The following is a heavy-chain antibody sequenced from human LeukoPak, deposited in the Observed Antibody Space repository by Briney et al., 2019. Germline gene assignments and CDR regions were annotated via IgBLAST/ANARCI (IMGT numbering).Heavy chain of an antibody. J-gene: IGHJ6*02. Sequence: GGSLRLSCAASGFTFSSYAMSWVRQAPGKGLEWVSIISDSGDITYYADSVKGRFTISRDNSKNTLYLQMNSLRAEDTAVYYCAKDLHYYVAMDVWGQGTTVTVSS. CDR2: ISDSGDIT. CDR3: AKDLHYYVAMDV. CDR1: GFTFSSYA. D-gene: IGHD3-10*02. V-gene: IGHV3-23*01.